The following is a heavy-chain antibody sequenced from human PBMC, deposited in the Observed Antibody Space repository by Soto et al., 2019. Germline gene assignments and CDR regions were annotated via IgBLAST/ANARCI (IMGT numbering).Heavy chain of an antibody. CDR2: IYSGGST. CDR1: GFTVSSNY. V-gene: IGHV3-66*01. Sequence: EVQLVESGGGLVQPGGSLRLSCAASGFTVSSNYMSWVRQAPGKGLEWVSVIYSGGSTYYADSVKGRFTISRDNSKNTLYRQMNSLRAEDTAVYYCARDPVHDYGDYGGYWGQGTLVTVSS. CDR3: ARDPVHDYGDYGGY. J-gene: IGHJ4*02. D-gene: IGHD4-17*01.